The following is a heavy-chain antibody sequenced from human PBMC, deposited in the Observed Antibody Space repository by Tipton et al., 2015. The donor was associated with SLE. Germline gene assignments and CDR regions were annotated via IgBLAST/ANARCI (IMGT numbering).Heavy chain of an antibody. CDR1: GGSISSHY. CDR2: IYYSGST. Sequence: TLSLTCTVSGGSISSHYWSWIRQPPGKGLEWIGYIYYSGSTKYNPSLKSRVTISVDTSKNQFSLKLSSVTAADTAVYYCARGDGYNFDYWGQGTLVTVSS. V-gene: IGHV4-59*11. J-gene: IGHJ4*02. CDR3: ARGDGYNFDY. D-gene: IGHD5-24*01.